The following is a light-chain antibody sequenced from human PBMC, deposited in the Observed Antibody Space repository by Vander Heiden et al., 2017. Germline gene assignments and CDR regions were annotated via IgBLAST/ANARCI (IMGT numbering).Light chain of an antibody. J-gene: IGKJ2*01. V-gene: IGKV1-5*03. Sequence: DIQMTQSPPTLSASVGDRVTITCRASQSISSWLAWYQQKPGKAPKLLIYKASSLESGVPSRFSGSGSGTEFTLTISSLQPDDFATYYCQQYNSYSLFGQGTKLEIK. CDR1: QSISSW. CDR2: KAS. CDR3: QQYNSYSL.